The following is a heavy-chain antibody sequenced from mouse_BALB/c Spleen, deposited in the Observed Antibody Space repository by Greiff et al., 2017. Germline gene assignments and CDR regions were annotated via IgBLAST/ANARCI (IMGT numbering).Heavy chain of an antibody. CDR1: GYSITSDYA. CDR2: ISYSGST. V-gene: IGHV3-2*02. Sequence: EVKLHESGPGLVKPSQSLSLTCTVTGYSITSDYAWNWIRQFPGNKLEWMGYISYSGSTSYNPSLKSRISITRDTSKNQFFLQLNSVTTEDTATYYCARWGNRYDVDYWGQGTTLTVSS. CDR3: ARWGNRYDVDY. D-gene: IGHD2-14*01. J-gene: IGHJ2*01.